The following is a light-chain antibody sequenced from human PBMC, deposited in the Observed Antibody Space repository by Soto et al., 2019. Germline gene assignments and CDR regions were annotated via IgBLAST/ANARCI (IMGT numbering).Light chain of an antibody. CDR1: QSFNSNY. J-gene: IGKJ1*01. CDR2: SIS. Sequence: EVVMTQSPATLSVSPGERATLSCRSSQSFNSNYLAWYQQKPGQAPRLLIYSISNRASGIPDRFSGSGSGTEFTLTISSLEPEDFAVYYCQQYNTSPRTFGKGTKVDIK. CDR3: QQYNTSPRT. V-gene: IGKV3-20*01.